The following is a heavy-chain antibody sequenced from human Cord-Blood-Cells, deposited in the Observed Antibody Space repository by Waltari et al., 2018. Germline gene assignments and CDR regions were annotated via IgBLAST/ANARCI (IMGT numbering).Heavy chain of an antibody. CDR3: AGGGGGASSYYYYGMDV. V-gene: IGHV1-69*12. D-gene: IGHD1-26*01. CDR1: GGTFSSYA. J-gene: IGHJ6*02. Sequence: QVQLVQSGAEVKKPGSSVKVSCKASGGTFSSYAISWVRQAPGQGLEWMGGIFPILGTANYAQKFQGRVTITADESTSTAYMELSSLRSEDTAVYYCAGGGGGASSYYYYGMDVWGQGTTVTVSS. CDR2: IFPILGTA.